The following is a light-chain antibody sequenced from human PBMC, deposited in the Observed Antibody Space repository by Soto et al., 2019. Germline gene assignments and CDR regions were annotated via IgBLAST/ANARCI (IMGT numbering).Light chain of an antibody. CDR1: RSNIGSNN. Sequence: QSVLTQPPSASGIPGQRVTISCSGSRSNIGSNNVNWYQQLPGTAPRLLTFNNHLRPSGVPDRFSGSNSGNTATLTISRVEAGDEADYYCQVWDSSSDPWVFGGGTKLTVL. CDR3: QVWDSSSDPWV. CDR2: NNH. J-gene: IGLJ3*02. V-gene: IGLV1-44*01.